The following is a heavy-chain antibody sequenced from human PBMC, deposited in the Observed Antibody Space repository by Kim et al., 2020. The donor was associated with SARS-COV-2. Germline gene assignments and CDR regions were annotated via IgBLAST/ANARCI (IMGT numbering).Heavy chain of an antibody. CDR2: SSSSSSYT. J-gene: IGHJ6*01. Sequence: GGSLRLSCAASGFTFSDYYMSWIRQAPGKGLEWVSYSSSSSSYTNYAASVKGRFTISRDNAKNSLYMQMNSLRAEDTAVYFGAIVGYDYVWGSYRDYYY. V-gene: IGHV3-11*05. CDR1: GFTFSDYY. D-gene: IGHD3-16*02. CDR3: AIVGYDYVWGSYRDYYY.